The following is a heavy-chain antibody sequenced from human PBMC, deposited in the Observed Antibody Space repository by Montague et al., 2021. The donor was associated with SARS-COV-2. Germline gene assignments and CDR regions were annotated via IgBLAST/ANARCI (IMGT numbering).Heavy chain of an antibody. CDR2: IYSSGRT. V-gene: IGHV3-53*01. CDR1: GFTVSSNY. Sequence: SLRLSCAASGFTVSSNYMSWVRQAPGKGLEWVSLIYSSGRTSYADSVKVRFTMSSDNSKNTLYLQMNSLRAEDTAVYCCSRDFGESRDHWGQGTLVTVSS. CDR3: SRDFGESRDH. D-gene: IGHD3-10*01. J-gene: IGHJ5*02.